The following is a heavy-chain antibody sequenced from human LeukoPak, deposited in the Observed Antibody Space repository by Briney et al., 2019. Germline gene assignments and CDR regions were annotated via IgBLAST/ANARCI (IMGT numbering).Heavy chain of an antibody. J-gene: IGHJ5*02. D-gene: IGHD3-10*01. CDR2: IKEDGSEK. V-gene: IGHV3-7*03. CDR1: GFIFSTYW. Sequence: PGGSLRLSCAASGFIFSTYWMTWVRQAPGKGLEWVANIKEDGSEKYYVDSVKGRFTISRDNAKNSLYLEMNSLRAEDTAVYYCRRSLMSWGQGTLVTVSS. CDR3: RRSLMS.